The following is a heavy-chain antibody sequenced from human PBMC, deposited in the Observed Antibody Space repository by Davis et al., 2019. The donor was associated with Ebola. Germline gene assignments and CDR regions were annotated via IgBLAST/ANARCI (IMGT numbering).Heavy chain of an antibody. CDR1: GYTFTGYY. CDR2: INPNIGGT. Sequence: ASVKVSCKASGYTFTGYYMHWVRQAPGQGLEWMGRINPNIGGTNYAQKFQGRVTMTRDTSISTAYMELSRLRSDDTAVYYGARVEMSLGGGYWGQGTLVTVSS. J-gene: IGHJ4*02. V-gene: IGHV1-2*06. CDR3: ARVEMSLGGGY. D-gene: IGHD5-24*01.